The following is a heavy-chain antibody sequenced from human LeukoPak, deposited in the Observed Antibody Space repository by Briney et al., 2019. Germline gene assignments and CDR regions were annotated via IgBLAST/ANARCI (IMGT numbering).Heavy chain of an antibody. J-gene: IGHJ4*02. D-gene: IGHD3-22*01. V-gene: IGHV3-74*01. Sequence: PGGSLRLSCAASGFTFSDYWMHWVRQAPGKGLVWVSRIKSDGGLTNYADSVKGRFTISRDNSKNTLYLQMNSLRAEDTAVYYCARERAGYYSYYFDYWGQGTLVTVSS. CDR2: IKSDGGLT. CDR1: GFTFSDYW. CDR3: ARERAGYYSYYFDY.